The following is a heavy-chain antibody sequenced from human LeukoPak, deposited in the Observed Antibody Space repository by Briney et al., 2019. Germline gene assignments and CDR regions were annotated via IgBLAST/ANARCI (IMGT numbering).Heavy chain of an antibody. D-gene: IGHD6-13*01. J-gene: IGHJ4*02. V-gene: IGHV4-39*01. Sequence: SETLSLTCTVSGGSIGGSTYYWGWIRQPPGKGLQWIGSTYYSGTTYYNPSLKSRVTISVDTSKNQFSLKLRPVTAADTAIYYCARRLAAELDYWGQGTLVTVSS. CDR2: TYYSGTT. CDR3: ARRLAAELDY. CDR1: GGSIGGSTYY.